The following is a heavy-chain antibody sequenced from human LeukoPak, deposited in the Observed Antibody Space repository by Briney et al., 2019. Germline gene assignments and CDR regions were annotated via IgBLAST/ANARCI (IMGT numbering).Heavy chain of an antibody. CDR2: ITGSGGST. Sequence: GGSLRLSCAASGFTFNYYGMNWVRQAPEKGLEWVSAITGSGGSTFFADSVKGRFTISRDNSKNTLYLQMNSLRAEDTAVYYCAKDKVPMGYYYDREDAFDIWGQGTMVTVSS. J-gene: IGHJ3*02. D-gene: IGHD3-22*01. CDR3: AKDKVPMGYYYDREDAFDI. CDR1: GFTFNYYG. V-gene: IGHV3-23*01.